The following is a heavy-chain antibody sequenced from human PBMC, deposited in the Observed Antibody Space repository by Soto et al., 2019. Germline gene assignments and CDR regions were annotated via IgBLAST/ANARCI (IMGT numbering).Heavy chain of an antibody. Sequence: PSETLSLTCTVSGGSISSYYWSWIRQPPGKGLEWIGYIYYSGSTYYNPSLKSRVTISVDTSKNQFSLKLSSVTAADTAVYYCARHSSRYNWFDPWGQGTLVTVSS. J-gene: IGHJ5*02. D-gene: IGHD6-13*01. CDR1: GGSISSYY. V-gene: IGHV4-59*04. CDR2: IYYSGST. CDR3: ARHSSRYNWFDP.